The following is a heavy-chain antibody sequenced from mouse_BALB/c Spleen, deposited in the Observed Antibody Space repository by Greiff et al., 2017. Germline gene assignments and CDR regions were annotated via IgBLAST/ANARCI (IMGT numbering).Heavy chain of an antibody. CDR2: ISSGSSTI. Sequence: EVHLVESGGGLVQPGGSRKLSCAASGFTFSSFGMHWVRQAPEKGLEWVAYISSGSSTIYYADTVKGRFTISRDNPKNTLFLQMTSLRSEDTAMYYCARNGNVAMDYWGQGTSGTVSS. J-gene: IGHJ4*01. CDR1: GFTFSSFG. D-gene: IGHD2-1*01. V-gene: IGHV5-17*02. CDR3: ARNGNVAMDY.